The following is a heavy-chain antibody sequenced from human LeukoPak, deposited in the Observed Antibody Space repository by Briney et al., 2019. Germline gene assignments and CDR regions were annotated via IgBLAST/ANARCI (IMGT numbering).Heavy chain of an antibody. D-gene: IGHD2-2*01. J-gene: IGHJ5*02. CDR2: VNPNSGNS. CDR3: ARPYCSSKTCTRWSDP. CDR1: GYTFNSYD. Sequence: ASVKVSCKASGYTFNSYDIHWVRQAAGQGLEWMGWVNPNSGNSGYEEKFQGRVNITMNTSITTAYLGLDNLTSEDTAVYYCARPYCSSKTCTRWSDPWGQGTLVTVSA. V-gene: IGHV1-8*01.